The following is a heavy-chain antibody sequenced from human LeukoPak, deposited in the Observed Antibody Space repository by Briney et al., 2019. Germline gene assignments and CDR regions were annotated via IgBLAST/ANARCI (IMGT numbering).Heavy chain of an antibody. CDR1: GFTFSTYA. D-gene: IGHD6-13*01. CDR3: AKETEAAAGPLDH. J-gene: IGHJ4*02. CDR2: VSGSGGST. V-gene: IGHV3-23*01. Sequence: PGGSLRLSCAASGFTFSTYAMSWVRQAPGKGLEWVSVVSGSGGSTYYADSVKGRFTISRDNSKNTLYLQMSSLRAEDTAAYYCAKETEAAAGPLDHWGQGTLVTVSS.